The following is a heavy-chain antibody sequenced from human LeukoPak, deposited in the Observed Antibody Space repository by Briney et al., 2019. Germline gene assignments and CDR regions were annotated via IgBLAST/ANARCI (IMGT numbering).Heavy chain of an antibody. CDR2: ISSSSSYT. D-gene: IGHD3-10*01. CDR3: AGKARGVFTPMDY. V-gene: IGHV3-11*06. Sequence: PGGSLRLSCAASGFTFSDYYMSWIRQAPGKGLXXVSYISSSSSYTNYADSVKGRFTISRDNAKNSLYLQMNSLRAEDTAVYYCAGKARGVFTPMDYWGQGTLVTVSS. CDR1: GFTFSDYY. J-gene: IGHJ4*02.